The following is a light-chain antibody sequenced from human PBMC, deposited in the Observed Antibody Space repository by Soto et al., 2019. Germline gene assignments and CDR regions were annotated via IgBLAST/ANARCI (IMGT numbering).Light chain of an antibody. CDR2: GAS. Sequence: EVVMTQSPATLSVSPGARATLSGRARQSVRSNLAWYQQKPGQAPRLLIYGASTRATGIPARFSGSGSGTEFTLTISSLQSEDFAVYYCQQYNNWPPITFGQGTRLEIK. CDR1: QSVRSN. V-gene: IGKV3D-15*01. CDR3: QQYNNWPPIT. J-gene: IGKJ5*01.